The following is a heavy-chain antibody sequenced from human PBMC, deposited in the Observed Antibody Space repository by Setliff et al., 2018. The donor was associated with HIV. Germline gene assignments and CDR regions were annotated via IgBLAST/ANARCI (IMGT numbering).Heavy chain of an antibody. V-gene: IGHV4-31*03. J-gene: IGHJ4*02. CDR3: ATSPAGEILGSRPFYFDY. CDR2: IYYSGST. D-gene: IGHD3-10*01. Sequence: SETLSLTCTVSGGSISSAYYYWSWIRQHPGKGLEWIGYIYYSGSTYYSPSLKSRVTISEDTSKNQFSLKMRSVTAADTAVYYCATSPAGEILGSRPFYFDYWGQGTLVTVSS. CDR1: GGSISSAYYY.